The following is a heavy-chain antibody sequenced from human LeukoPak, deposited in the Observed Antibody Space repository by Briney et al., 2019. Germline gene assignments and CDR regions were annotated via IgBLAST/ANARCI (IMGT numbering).Heavy chain of an antibody. D-gene: IGHD6-19*01. CDR1: EYTFSEVW. V-gene: IGHV3-15*01. CDR3: AVRLQAGTVVSGMDV. Sequence: GGSLRLSCAASEYTFSEVWMSWVRQAPGKGLEWVGRITSKSEGGATTHAAPVRGRFTISRDDSKHVLYLQMHSLTTEDTAVYYCAVRLQAGTVVSGMDVWGQGTTVTVSS. CDR2: ITSKSEGGAT. J-gene: IGHJ6*02.